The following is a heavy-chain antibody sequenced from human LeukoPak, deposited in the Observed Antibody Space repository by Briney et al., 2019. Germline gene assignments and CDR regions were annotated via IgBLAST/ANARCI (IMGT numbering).Heavy chain of an antibody. V-gene: IGHV4-34*01. CDR3: ARGLVWRFLLDSRRDSFDI. CDR1: GGSFSDYQ. Sequence: SGTLSHTCAVSGGSFSDYQWNWIRQSPGKGLEWLGEISHSGTTTYNPSLKSRVTISVDTSKNQFSLRLRSVTAADTAVYYCARGLVWRFLLDSRRDSFDIWGQGTTITVSS. J-gene: IGHJ3*02. CDR2: ISHSGTT. D-gene: IGHD3-16*01.